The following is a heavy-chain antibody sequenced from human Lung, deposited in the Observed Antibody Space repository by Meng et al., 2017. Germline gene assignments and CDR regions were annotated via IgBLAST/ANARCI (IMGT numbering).Heavy chain of an antibody. CDR1: GGSIGSRNW. Sequence: QLRGSGPGLVKPSGPLSLTCAVFGGSIGSRNWWSWVRQSPGKGLEWIGEIYHSGRTNYNPSLESRVTISLDKSQNHFSLKVKSVTAADTAVYYCVRGGQDQAYYDFWSGPFDPWGQGTLVTVSS. D-gene: IGHD3-3*01. J-gene: IGHJ5*02. CDR3: VRGGQDQAYYDFWSGPFDP. CDR2: IYHSGRT. V-gene: IGHV4-4*02.